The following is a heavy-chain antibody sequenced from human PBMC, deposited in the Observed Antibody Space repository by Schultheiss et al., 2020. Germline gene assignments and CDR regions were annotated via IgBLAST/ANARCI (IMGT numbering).Heavy chain of an antibody. CDR2: MYHSGST. Sequence: SETLSLTCGVSGYSITSGYYWGWIRQPPGKGLEWIGSMYHSGSTYYNPSLKSRVTISLDTSKNQFSLKLSSVTAADTAVYYCARRTVDTAMDIGMDVWGQGTTVTVSS. J-gene: IGHJ6*02. CDR1: GYSITSGYY. V-gene: IGHV4-38-2*01. CDR3: ARRTVDTAMDIGMDV. D-gene: IGHD5-18*01.